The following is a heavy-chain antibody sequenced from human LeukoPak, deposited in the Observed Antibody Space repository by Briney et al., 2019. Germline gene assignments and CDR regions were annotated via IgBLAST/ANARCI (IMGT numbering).Heavy chain of an antibody. Sequence: ETLSLTCAVSGYSISGGYYWAWSRQPPGKGLEWMGSIYHSGITYYNPSLKSRVTISVDTSKIQFSLKLSSVTAADTAVYYCATGGWFGDYFDYWGQGTLVTVSS. CDR1: GYSISGGYY. CDR3: ATGGWFGDYFDY. J-gene: IGHJ4*02. V-gene: IGHV4-38-2*01. CDR2: IYHSGIT. D-gene: IGHD3-10*01.